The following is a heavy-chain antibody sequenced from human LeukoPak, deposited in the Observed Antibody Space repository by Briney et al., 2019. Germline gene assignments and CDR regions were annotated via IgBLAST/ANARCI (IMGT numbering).Heavy chain of an antibody. CDR2: IWYDGSNK. V-gene: IGHV3-33*01. J-gene: IGHJ4*02. CDR1: GFTFGSYG. CDR3: ARARHGILTEYYLDY. D-gene: IGHD3-9*01. Sequence: GGSLRLSCAASGFTFGSYGMHWVRQAPGKGLEGGTVIWYDGSNKYYADSVKGRFTIARDNSKDTLYLQMNSLRAEDTDVYYCARARHGILTEYYLDYWGEGGLVSVCS.